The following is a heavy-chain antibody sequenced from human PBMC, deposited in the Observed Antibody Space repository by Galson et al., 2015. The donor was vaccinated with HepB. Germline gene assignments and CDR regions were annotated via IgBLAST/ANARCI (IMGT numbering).Heavy chain of an antibody. Sequence: SVKVSCKASGYNFTSYGISWVRQAPGQGLEWMGWISINNGNTNYEQKIQGRVTMTADTSTRTAYMELRSLRSDDTAVYYCARGGEQWLVGRMGYSDYYMDVWGKGTTVTVSS. CDR3: ARGGEQWLVGRMGYSDYYMDV. CDR1: GYNFTSYG. V-gene: IGHV1-18*01. D-gene: IGHD6-19*01. J-gene: IGHJ6*03. CDR2: ISINNGNT.